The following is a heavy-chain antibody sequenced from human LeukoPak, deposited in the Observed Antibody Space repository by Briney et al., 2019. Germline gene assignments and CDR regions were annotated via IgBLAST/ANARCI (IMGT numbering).Heavy chain of an antibody. CDR3: ASVRVGATNTFDY. D-gene: IGHD1-26*01. Sequence: ASVKVSCKASGYTFTGYYMHWVRQAPGQGLEWMGWINPNSGGTNYAQKFQGRVTMTRDTSISTAYMELSRLRSDDTAVYYCASVRVGATNTFDYWGQGTLVTVSS. CDR1: GYTFTGYY. J-gene: IGHJ4*02. V-gene: IGHV1-2*02. CDR2: INPNSGGT.